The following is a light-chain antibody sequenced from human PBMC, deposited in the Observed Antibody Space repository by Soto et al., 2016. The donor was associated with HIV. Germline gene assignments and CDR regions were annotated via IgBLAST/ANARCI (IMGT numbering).Light chain of an antibody. Sequence: DIQMTQSPSTLSASVGDRVTITCRASQSISTWLAWYQQKAGKAPKLLIYKASSLESGVPSRFSGSGSGTEFTLTINSLQPDDFATYYCQQYDTDFWSFGQGTKVEL. CDR3: QQYDTDFWS. CDR2: KAS. V-gene: IGKV1-5*03. CDR1: QSISTW. J-gene: IGKJ1*01.